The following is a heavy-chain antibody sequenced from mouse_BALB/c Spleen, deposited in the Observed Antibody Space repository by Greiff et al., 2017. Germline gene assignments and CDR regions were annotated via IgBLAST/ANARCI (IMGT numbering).Heavy chain of an antibody. Sequence: VQLQQSGAELVKPGASVQLSCTASGFNIKDTYMHWVKQRPEQGLEWIGRIDPANGNTKYDPKFQGKATITADTSSNTAYLQLSSLTSEDTAVYYCARGGRYLYFDYWGQGTTLTVSS. D-gene: IGHD2-14*01. CDR1: GFNIKDTY. CDR3: ARGGRYLYFDY. V-gene: IGHV14-3*02. CDR2: IDPANGNT. J-gene: IGHJ2*01.